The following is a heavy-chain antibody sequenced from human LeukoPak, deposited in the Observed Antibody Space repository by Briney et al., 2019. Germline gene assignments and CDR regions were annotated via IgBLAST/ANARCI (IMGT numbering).Heavy chain of an antibody. CDR3: ARSVLEAVYYYYYMDV. CDR1: GGSISSHY. CDR2: IYYSGST. J-gene: IGHJ6*03. V-gene: IGHV4-59*11. D-gene: IGHD2-15*01. Sequence: SETLSLTCTVSGGSISSHYWSWIRQPPGKGLEWIGYIYYSGSTNYNPSLKSQVTISVDTSKNQFSLKLSSVTAADTAVYYCARSVLEAVYYYYYMDVWGKGTTVTVSS.